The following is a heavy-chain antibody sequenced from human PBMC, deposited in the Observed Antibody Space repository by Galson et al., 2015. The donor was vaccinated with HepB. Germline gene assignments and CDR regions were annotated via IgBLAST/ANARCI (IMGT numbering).Heavy chain of an antibody. D-gene: IGHD6-19*01. CDR3: ARSRVERTVAGTFDS. V-gene: IGHV3-74*01. CDR2: INDDGSST. CDR1: GFTFSGYW. Sequence: SLRLSCAASGFTFSGYWMHWVRQVPGKGLVWVSRINDDGSSTTYADSVKGRFTISRDNARNTLFLQMSSLRAEDTAVYYCARSRVERTVAGTFDSWGQGTLVTVSS. J-gene: IGHJ4*02.